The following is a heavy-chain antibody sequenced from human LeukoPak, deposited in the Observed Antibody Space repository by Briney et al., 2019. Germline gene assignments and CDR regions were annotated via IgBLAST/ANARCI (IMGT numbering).Heavy chain of an antibody. CDR2: INHSGST. V-gene: IGHV4-34*01. D-gene: IGHD3-16*02. CDR3: ARPHGGSYRCYYFDY. CDR1: GGSFSGYY. Sequence: SETLSLTCAVYGGSFSGYYWSWIRQPPGKGLEWIGEINHSGSTNYNPSLKSRVTISVDTSKNQFSLKLSSVTAADTAVYYCARPHGGSYRCYYFDYWGQGTLVTVSS. J-gene: IGHJ4*02.